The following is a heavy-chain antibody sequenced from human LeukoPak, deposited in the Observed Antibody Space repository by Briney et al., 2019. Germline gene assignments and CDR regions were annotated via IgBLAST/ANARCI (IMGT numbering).Heavy chain of an antibody. J-gene: IGHJ6*02. CDR3: AGDQLVRSVVDGVVAASTRYYAMDV. D-gene: IGHD2-15*01. V-gene: IGHV1-2*02. CDR2: INPNSGGA. CDR1: GYTFTDYY. Sequence: ASVKVSCKASGYTFTDYYVHWVRQAPGQGLEWLGWINPNSGGANYAQKFQGRVTMTRDTATRTAYMDLSRLRSDDTAVYYCAGDQLVRSVVDGVVAASTRYYAMDVWGQGTTVTVSS.